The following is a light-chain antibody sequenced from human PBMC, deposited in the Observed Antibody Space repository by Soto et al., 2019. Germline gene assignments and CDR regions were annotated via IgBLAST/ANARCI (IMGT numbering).Light chain of an antibody. CDR3: CSYAGSSTQA. CDR2: EGS. J-gene: IGLJ1*01. Sequence: QSGLTLPASVSLSPRQSITISCTGTSSDVGSYNLVSLYQQHPGKAPKLMIYEGSKRPSGVSNRFSGSKSGNTASLTISGLQAEDEADYYCCSYAGSSTQAFGTGTKVTVL. CDR1: SSDVGSYNL. V-gene: IGLV2-23*01.